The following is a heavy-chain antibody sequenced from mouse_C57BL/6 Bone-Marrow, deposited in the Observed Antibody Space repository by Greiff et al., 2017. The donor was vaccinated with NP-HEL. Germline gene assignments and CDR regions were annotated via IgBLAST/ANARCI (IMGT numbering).Heavy chain of an antibody. Sequence: EVKVVESEGGLVQPGSSMKLSCTASGFTFSDYYMAWVRQVPEKGLEWVANINYDGSSTYYLDSLKSRFIISRENAKNILYLQMSSLKSEDTATYYCARLYGSRGDAMDYWGQGTSVTVSS. D-gene: IGHD1-1*01. CDR1: GFTFSDYY. CDR2: INYDGSST. J-gene: IGHJ4*01. CDR3: ARLYGSRGDAMDY. V-gene: IGHV5-16*01.